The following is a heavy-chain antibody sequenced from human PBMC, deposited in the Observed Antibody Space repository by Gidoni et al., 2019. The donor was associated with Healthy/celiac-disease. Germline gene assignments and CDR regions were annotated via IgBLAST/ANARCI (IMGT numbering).Heavy chain of an antibody. CDR1: GGSFSVYY. D-gene: IGHD3-10*01. J-gene: IGHJ4*02. V-gene: IGHV4-34*01. CDR2: INHSGST. Sequence: QVQLQQWGAGLLKPPETLSLTCAVYGGSFSVYYWSWIRQPPGKGLEWIGEINHSGSTNYNPSLKSRVTISVDTSKNQFSLKLSSVTAADTAVYYCARVRRSYYGSGSYYIDYWGQGTLVTVSS. CDR3: ARVRRSYYGSGSYYIDY.